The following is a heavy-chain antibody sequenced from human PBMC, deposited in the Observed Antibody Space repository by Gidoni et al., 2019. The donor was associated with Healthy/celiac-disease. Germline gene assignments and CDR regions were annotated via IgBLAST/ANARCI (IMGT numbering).Heavy chain of an antibody. CDR1: GGSISSGGYY. Sequence: QVQLQESGPGLVKPSQTLSLTCTVSGGSISSGGYYWSWIRQHPGKGLEWIGYIYYSGSTYYNPSLKSRVTISVDTSKNQFSLKLSSVTAADTAVYYCARDRLSAYCGGDCYANWFDPWGQGTLVTVSS. CDR2: IYYSGST. D-gene: IGHD2-21*01. CDR3: ARDRLSAYCGGDCYANWFDP. J-gene: IGHJ5*02. V-gene: IGHV4-31*03.